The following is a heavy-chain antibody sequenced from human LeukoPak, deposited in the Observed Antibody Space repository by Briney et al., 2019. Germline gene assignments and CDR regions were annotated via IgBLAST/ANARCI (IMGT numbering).Heavy chain of an antibody. CDR2: IYSGGNT. CDR1: GFTVSSNY. D-gene: IGHD5-24*01. V-gene: IGHV3-66*01. CDR3: ARDKATGYGMDV. Sequence: GGSLRLSCAASGFTVSSNYMSWVRQAPGQGLEWVSVIYSGGNTFYADSVKGRFTISRDNSKNTLYLQMNSLRAEDTAVYYCARDKATGYGMDVWGQGTTVTVSS. J-gene: IGHJ6*02.